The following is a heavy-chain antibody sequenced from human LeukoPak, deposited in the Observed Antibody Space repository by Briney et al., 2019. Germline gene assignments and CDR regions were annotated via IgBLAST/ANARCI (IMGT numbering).Heavy chain of an antibody. D-gene: IGHD5-18*01. CDR1: GFTFSSYA. CDR2: ISYDGSNK. CDR3: ARDGRLDTAMVTDY. V-gene: IGHV3-30-3*01. Sequence: PGRSLRLSCAASGFTFSSYAMHWVRQAPGKGLEWVAVISYDGSNKYYADSVKGRFTISRDNSKNTLYLQMNSLRAEDTAVYYCARDGRLDTAMVTDYWGQGTLVTVSS. J-gene: IGHJ4*02.